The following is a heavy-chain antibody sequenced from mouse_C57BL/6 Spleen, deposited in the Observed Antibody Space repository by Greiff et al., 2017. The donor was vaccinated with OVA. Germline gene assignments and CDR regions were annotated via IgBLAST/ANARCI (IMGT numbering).Heavy chain of an antibody. CDR2: IYPGSGST. D-gene: IGHD2-2*01. J-gene: IGHJ4*01. Sequence: VKLQQPGAELVKPGASVKMSCKASGYTFTSYWITWVKQRPGQGLEWIGDIYPGSGSTNYNEKFKSKATLTVDTSSSTAYMQLSSLTSEDSAVYYCAREGSTMVTTMDYWGQGTSVTVSS. CDR1: GYTFTSYW. V-gene: IGHV1-55*01. CDR3: AREGSTMVTTMDY.